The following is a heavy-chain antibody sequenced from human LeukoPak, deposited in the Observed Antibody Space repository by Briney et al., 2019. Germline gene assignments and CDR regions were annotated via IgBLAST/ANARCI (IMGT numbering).Heavy chain of an antibody. J-gene: IGHJ4*02. CDR2: IYYSGST. CDR1: GGSFSGYY. CDR3: ARLPGPYFDY. D-gene: IGHD2-2*01. V-gene: IGHV4-59*01. Sequence: TASETLSLTCAVYGGSFSGYYWSWIRQPPGKGLEWIGYIYYSGSTNYNPSLKSRVTISVDTSKNQFSLKLSSVTAADTAVYYCARLPGPYFDYWGQGTLVTVSS.